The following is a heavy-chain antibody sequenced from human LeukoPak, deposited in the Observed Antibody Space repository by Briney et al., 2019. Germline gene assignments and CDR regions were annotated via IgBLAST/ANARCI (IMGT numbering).Heavy chain of an antibody. V-gene: IGHV3-9*01. Sequence: GRSLLLSCAASGFTFDDYAMHWVRQAPGKGLEWVSGISWNSGSIGYADSVKGRFTISRDNAMNTLFLQMNSLRAEDTAVYYCTKDRWLDYSSSSRPFDHWGQGTRVTVSS. CDR3: TKDRWLDYSSSSRPFDH. CDR1: GFTFDDYA. J-gene: IGHJ4*02. D-gene: IGHD6-6*01. CDR2: ISWNSGSI.